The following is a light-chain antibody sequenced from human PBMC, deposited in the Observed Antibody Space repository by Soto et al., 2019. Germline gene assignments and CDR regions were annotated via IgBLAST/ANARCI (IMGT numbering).Light chain of an antibody. CDR1: QTIITY. CDR3: QQTYSPLTIT. CDR2: GAS. V-gene: IGKV1-39*01. Sequence: DIQMTQSPSSLSASVGDRVSITCRASQTIITYLNWYQQKPGKAPRPLIYGASSLQGGVPSRFSGSGSGTDFTITINSLQPEDFATYYCQQTYSPLTITFGQGTRLEIK. J-gene: IGKJ5*01.